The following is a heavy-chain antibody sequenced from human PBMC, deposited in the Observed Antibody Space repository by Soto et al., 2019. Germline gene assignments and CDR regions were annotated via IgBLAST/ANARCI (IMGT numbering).Heavy chain of an antibody. Sequence: QLQLQESGPGLVKPSETLSLTCSVSGDSINSDKYYWGWIRQPPGKGLEWIGSIYFRGNTYYNPSLQTRVTMSLDKSKGQFSLKLNSVTAADSAVYFCARLEGLATISYYFDFWGQGALVTVSS. V-gene: IGHV4-39*01. D-gene: IGHD3-9*01. J-gene: IGHJ4*02. CDR3: ARLEGLATISYYFDF. CDR2: IYFRGNT. CDR1: GDSINSDKYY.